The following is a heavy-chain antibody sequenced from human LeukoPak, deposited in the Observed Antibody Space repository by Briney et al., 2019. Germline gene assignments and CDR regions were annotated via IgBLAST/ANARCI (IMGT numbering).Heavy chain of an antibody. J-gene: IGHJ6*02. CDR2: IYYSGTV. V-gene: IGHV4-59*01. CDR1: GGSISGYY. CDR3: ARGWDTGYGYYGMDV. Sequence: SETLFLTCTVSGGSISGYYWSWIRQPPGKGLEWIGNIYYSGTVNYSPSLKSRVTISVATSNNQFSLNLLFVTAADSAVYYCARGWDTGYGYYGMDVWGQGTTVTVSS. D-gene: IGHD5-18*01.